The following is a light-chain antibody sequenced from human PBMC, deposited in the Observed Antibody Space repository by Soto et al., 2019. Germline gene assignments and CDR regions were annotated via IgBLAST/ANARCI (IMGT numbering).Light chain of an antibody. J-gene: IGLJ1*01. CDR2: EVS. CDR1: SSDVGGYNY. V-gene: IGLV2-14*01. CDR3: SSYTSTNGQV. Sequence: QSALTQPASVSGSPGQSITISCTGTSSDVGGYNYVAWYQQYPGKAPKLMIYEVSNRPSGVSNRFSGSKSGNTASVTISGLQAEDEADYYCSSYTSTNGQVFGTGTKLTVL.